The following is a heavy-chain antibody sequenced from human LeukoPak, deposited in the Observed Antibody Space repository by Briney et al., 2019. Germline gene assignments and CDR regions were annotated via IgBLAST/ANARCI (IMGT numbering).Heavy chain of an antibody. CDR2: INLSGSTT. CDR3: AREHEDNVSRPNWFDT. D-gene: IGHD2-8*01. CDR1: GFTFSDFA. V-gene: IGHV3-11*01. Sequence: GGSLRLSCAASGFTFSDFAMSWVRQAPGKGLEWVSYINLSGSTTYYADSVKGRFTISRDNAKNSLYLQMNSLRAEDTAVYYCAREHEDNVSRPNWFDTWGQGTLVTVSS. J-gene: IGHJ5*02.